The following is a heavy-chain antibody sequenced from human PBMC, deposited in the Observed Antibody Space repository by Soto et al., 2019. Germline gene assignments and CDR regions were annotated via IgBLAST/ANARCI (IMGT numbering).Heavy chain of an antibody. CDR2: IYYSGST. J-gene: IGHJ4*02. CDR1: GGSISSSSYY. CDR3: ARHNTSLGGVIVSLGGDFDY. Sequence: SETLSLTCTVSGGSISSSSYYWGWIRQPPGKGLEWIGSIYYSGSTYYNPSLKSRVTISVDTSKNQFSLKLSSVTAADTAVYYCARHNTSLGGVIVSLGGDFDYWGQGTLVTVSS. D-gene: IGHD3-16*02. V-gene: IGHV4-39*01.